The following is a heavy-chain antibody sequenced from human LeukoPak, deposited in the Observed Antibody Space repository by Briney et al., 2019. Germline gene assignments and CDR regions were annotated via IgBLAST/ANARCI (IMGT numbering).Heavy chain of an antibody. CDR2: FSSSNSHI. V-gene: IGHV3-21*01. CDR1: GFDFSIYA. Sequence: GESLRLSCAASGFDFSIYAMNWVRQAPGKGLEWVSSFSSSNSHIYYADSVKGRFTISRDNAKNSLYLQMNSLRAEDTAVYYCARGFYCTSTSCSTGFDYWGQGALVTVSS. CDR3: ARGFYCTSTSCSTGFDY. J-gene: IGHJ4*02. D-gene: IGHD2-2*01.